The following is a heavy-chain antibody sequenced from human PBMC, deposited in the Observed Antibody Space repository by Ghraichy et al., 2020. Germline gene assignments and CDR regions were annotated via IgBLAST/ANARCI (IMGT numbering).Heavy chain of an antibody. CDR2: IAHRVSA. CDR3: ARGGTPDYKHYFGLDV. J-gene: IGHJ6*04. D-gene: IGHD4-11*01. V-gene: IGHV4-38-2*02. CDR1: GYSISSGYF. Sequence: SETLSLTCTGSGYSISSGYFLGLIRQSPGRGLQWMGSIAHRVSAYYGLSLGYLVTISRDTSKNQFSLQLSSVTAADTAVYYCARGGTPDYKHYFGLDVWGNGITVTVSA.